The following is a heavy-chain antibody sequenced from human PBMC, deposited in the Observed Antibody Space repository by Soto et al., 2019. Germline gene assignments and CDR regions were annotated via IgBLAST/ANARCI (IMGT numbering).Heavy chain of an antibody. V-gene: IGHV1-18*01. Sequence: QVPLVQSGPEVKKPGASVTVSCKTSGYTPTNYDIGWVRQAPGQGLEWMGWISAYNGNRNSAQKLQGRLTMTTDTSTKTAYMELRSLRSDDTAVYFCASALYRRGTYYALDNWGQGTLVTVSS. CDR2: ISAYNGNR. D-gene: IGHD1-26*01. CDR1: GYTPTNYD. CDR3: ASALYRRGTYYALDN. J-gene: IGHJ4*02.